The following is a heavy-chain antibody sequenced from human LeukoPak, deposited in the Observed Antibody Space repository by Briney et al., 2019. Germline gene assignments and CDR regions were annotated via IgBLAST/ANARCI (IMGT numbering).Heavy chain of an antibody. CDR1: GFTFSSYA. D-gene: IGHD3-22*01. V-gene: IGHV3-23*01. Sequence: PGGSLRLSCAASGFTFSSYAMSWVRQAPGKGLEWVSAISGSGGSTYYADSVKGRFTISRDNAKNSLYLQMNSLRAEDTAVYYCARDDSTYYYDSSGYPRYFDLWGRGTLVTVSS. CDR3: ARDDSTYYYDSSGYPRYFDL. J-gene: IGHJ2*01. CDR2: ISGSGGST.